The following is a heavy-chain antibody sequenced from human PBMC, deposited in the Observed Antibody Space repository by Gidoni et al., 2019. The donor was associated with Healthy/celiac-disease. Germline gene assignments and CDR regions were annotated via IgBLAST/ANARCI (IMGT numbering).Heavy chain of an antibody. Sequence: EVQLLESGGGLVQPGGSLRLSCAVSVFTFCSYAMSWVRQAPGMGLEWVSAISGSGGSTYYADSVKGRFTISRDNSKNTLYLQMNSLRAEDTAVYYCASSSWYGKYFDYWGQGTLVTVSS. D-gene: IGHD6-13*01. CDR1: VFTFCSYA. V-gene: IGHV3-23*01. J-gene: IGHJ4*02. CDR2: ISGSGGST. CDR3: ASSSWYGKYFDY.